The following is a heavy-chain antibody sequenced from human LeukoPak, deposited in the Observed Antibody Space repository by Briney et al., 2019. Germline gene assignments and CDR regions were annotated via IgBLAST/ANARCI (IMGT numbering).Heavy chain of an antibody. Sequence: PGGSLRPSCAASGFTFSSYGMHWVRQAPGKGLEWVAVIWYDGSNKYYADSVKGRFTISRDNSKNTLYLQMNSLRAEDTAVYYCARGPPLNFWSGYYYYYYYGMDVWGQGTTVTVSS. V-gene: IGHV3-33*01. D-gene: IGHD3-3*01. J-gene: IGHJ6*02. CDR2: IWYDGSNK. CDR3: ARGPPLNFWSGYYYYYYYGMDV. CDR1: GFTFSSYG.